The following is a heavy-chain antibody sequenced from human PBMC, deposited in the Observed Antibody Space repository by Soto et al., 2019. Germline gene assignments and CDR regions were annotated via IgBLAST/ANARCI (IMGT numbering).Heavy chain of an antibody. CDR2: INSGGSST. Sequence: GGSLRLSCAASGFTFSSYWMHWVRQAPGKGLVWVSRINSGGSSTSYADSVKGRFTISRDNARDTLYLQMNSLRDEDTAVYYCARVGYCARGVCPNFDFWGQGTLVTVSS. D-gene: IGHD2-8*01. CDR3: ARVGYCARGVCPNFDF. J-gene: IGHJ4*02. CDR1: GFTFSSYW. V-gene: IGHV3-74*01.